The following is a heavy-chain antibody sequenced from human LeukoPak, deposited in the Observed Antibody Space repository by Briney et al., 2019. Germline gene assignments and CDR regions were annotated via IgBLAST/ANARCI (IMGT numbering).Heavy chain of an antibody. CDR3: ARGGGLDV. CDR2: IKQDGSEK. J-gene: IGHJ6*02. D-gene: IGHD3-16*01. CDR1: GFTFSSYW. Sequence: PGGSLRLSCAASGFTFSSYWMSWVRQAPGKGLEWVANIKQDGSEKYYVDSVKGRFIISRDNAKNSLYLQMSNLRAEDTAVYFCARGGGLDVWGQGATVTVSS. V-gene: IGHV3-7*03.